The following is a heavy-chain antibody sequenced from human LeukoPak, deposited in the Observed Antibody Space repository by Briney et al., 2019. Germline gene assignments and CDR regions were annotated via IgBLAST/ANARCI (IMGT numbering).Heavy chain of an antibody. Sequence: SVKVSCKASGGTFSSYAISWVRQAPGQGLERMGRIIPILGIANYAQKFQGRVTITADKSTSTAYMELSSLRSEDTAVYYCASSSSSSLYYYYGMDVWGQGTTVTVSS. CDR1: GGTFSSYA. CDR2: IIPILGIA. D-gene: IGHD6-6*01. V-gene: IGHV1-69*04. J-gene: IGHJ6*02. CDR3: ASSSSSSLYYYYGMDV.